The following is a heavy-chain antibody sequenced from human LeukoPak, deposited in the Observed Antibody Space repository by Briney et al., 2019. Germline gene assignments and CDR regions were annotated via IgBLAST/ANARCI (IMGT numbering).Heavy chain of an antibody. CDR3: ARRYFDWSTFDY. J-gene: IGHJ4*02. CDR1: GGSISGYY. CDR2: IFYGWST. Sequence: SETLSLTCTVSGGSISGYYWSWIRQPPGKGLECIGYIFYGWSTNYNPSLKSRVTISVDTSKNQFSLKLSSVTAADTAVYYCARRYFDWSTFDYWGQGTLVTVSS. V-gene: IGHV4-59*08. D-gene: IGHD3-9*01.